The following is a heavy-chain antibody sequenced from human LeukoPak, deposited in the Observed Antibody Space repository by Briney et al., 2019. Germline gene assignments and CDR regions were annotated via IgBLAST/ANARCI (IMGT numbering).Heavy chain of an antibody. D-gene: IGHD4-17*01. Sequence: GGSLRLSCAASGFTFSNFWMSWVRQAPGKGLEWVANIRQDGNEKYYVDSLKGRFTISRDNAKNSVYLQMGSLRAEDTAVYYCVISGDYDGYYFDYWGQGTLVTVSS. V-gene: IGHV3-7*01. J-gene: IGHJ4*02. CDR3: VISGDYDGYYFDY. CDR2: IRQDGNEK. CDR1: GFTFSNFW.